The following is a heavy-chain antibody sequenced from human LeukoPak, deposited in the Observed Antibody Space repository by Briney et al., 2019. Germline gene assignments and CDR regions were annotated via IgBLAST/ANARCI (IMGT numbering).Heavy chain of an antibody. Sequence: SETLSLTCTVSGGSISSSSYYWGWIRQPPGKGLEWIGSIYYSGSTYYNPSLKSRVTISVDTSKNQFSLKLSSVTAADTAVYYCARGGVGPRLQYWGQGTLVTVSS. V-gene: IGHV4-39*01. CDR1: GGSISSSSYY. D-gene: IGHD1-26*01. J-gene: IGHJ1*01. CDR2: IYYSGST. CDR3: ARGGVGPRLQY.